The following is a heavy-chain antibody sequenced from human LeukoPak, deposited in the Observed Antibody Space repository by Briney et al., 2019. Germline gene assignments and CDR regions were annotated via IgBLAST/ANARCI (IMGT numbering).Heavy chain of an antibody. Sequence: GGSLRLSCAASGFTFSNYAMNWVRQAPGRGLEWVSAISGSGGSTYYADSVKGRFTISRDNSKNTLYLQMNSLRAEDTAVYYCAKEDGDGDYPNWFDPWGQGTLVTVSS. CDR3: AKEDGDGDYPNWFDP. CDR2: ISGSGGST. J-gene: IGHJ5*02. CDR1: GFTFSNYA. D-gene: IGHD4-17*01. V-gene: IGHV3-23*01.